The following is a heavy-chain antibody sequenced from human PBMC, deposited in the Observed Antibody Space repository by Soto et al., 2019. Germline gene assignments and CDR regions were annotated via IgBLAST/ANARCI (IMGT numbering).Heavy chain of an antibody. J-gene: IGHJ6*02. V-gene: IGHV3-30-3*01. CDR2: ISYDGSNK. Sequence: GGSLRLCCAASGFTFSSYAMHWVRQAPGKGLEWVAVISYDGSNKYYADSVKGRFTISRDNSKNTLYLQMNSLRAEDTAVYYCARDPKATAVSGMDVWGQGTTVTVSS. CDR1: GFTFSSYA. CDR3: ARDPKATAVSGMDV. D-gene: IGHD1-26*01.